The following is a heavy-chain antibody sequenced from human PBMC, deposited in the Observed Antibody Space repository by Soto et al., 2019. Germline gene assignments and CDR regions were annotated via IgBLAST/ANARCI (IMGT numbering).Heavy chain of an antibody. J-gene: IGHJ6*02. CDR3: AKDLMVYVYYYYGMDV. CDR1: GFTFSSYG. V-gene: IGHV3-30*18. D-gene: IGHD2-8*01. Sequence: GGSLRLSCAASGFTFSSYGMHWVRQAPGKGLEWVAVISYDGSNKYYADSVKGRFTISRDNSKNTLYLQMNSLRAEDTAVYYCAKDLMVYVYYYYGMDVWGQGTTVTVSS. CDR2: ISYDGSNK.